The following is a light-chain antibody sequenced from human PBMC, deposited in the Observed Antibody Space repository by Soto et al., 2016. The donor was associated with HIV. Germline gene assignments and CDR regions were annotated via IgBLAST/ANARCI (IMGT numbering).Light chain of an antibody. CDR1: QGIGSY. J-gene: IGKJ4*01. Sequence: DIQLTQSPSFLSASVGDRVTITCRASQGIGSYLAWYQQKPGKAPKLLIYEAPTLQSGVPSRFSGSGSGTEFTLTISSLQPEDFATYYCQQVNSYPPVFGGGTKVEIK. CDR2: EAP. V-gene: IGKV1-9*01. CDR3: QQVNSYPPV.